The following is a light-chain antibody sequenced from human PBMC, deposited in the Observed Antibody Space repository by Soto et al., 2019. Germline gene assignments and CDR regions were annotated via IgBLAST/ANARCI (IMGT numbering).Light chain of an antibody. Sequence: QSALTQPASVSGSPGQSITISCTGTSSDVGGYNYVSWYQQHPGKAPKLMIYEVSKRPSGVSNRFSGSKSGNTASLTISGLEAEDEDEYYYSSYSSGGTPHVVFGGGTKVTVL. CDR3: SSYSSGGTPHVV. J-gene: IGLJ2*01. V-gene: IGLV2-14*01. CDR1: SSDVGGYNY. CDR2: EVS.